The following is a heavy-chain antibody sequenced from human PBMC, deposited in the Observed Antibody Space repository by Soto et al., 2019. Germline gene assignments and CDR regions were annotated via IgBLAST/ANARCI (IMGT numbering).Heavy chain of an antibody. J-gene: IGHJ5*02. V-gene: IGHV1-3*04. CDR1: GYTFTNYA. CDR2: VDTGNGNT. D-gene: IGHD3-22*01. Sequence: QVRLLQPGAEVKKPGASVKISCKPSGYTFTNYAIHWVRQAPGQSLEWMGWVDTGNGNTRYSQKFQDRVTITRDTFANTADMELSSLRSEDTAVYFCAREGVVAENWFAPWGQGTLVTVSS. CDR3: AREGVVAENWFAP.